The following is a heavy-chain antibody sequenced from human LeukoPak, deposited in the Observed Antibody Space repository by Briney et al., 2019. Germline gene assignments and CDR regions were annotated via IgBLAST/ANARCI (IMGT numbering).Heavy chain of an antibody. V-gene: IGHV3-21*01. Sequence: GGSLRLSCAASGFTFSSYSMNWVRQAPGKGLEWVSSISSSSSYIYYADSVKGRFTISRDNAKNSPYLQMNSLRAEDTAVYYCARVRQWLADYWGQGTLVTVSS. CDR1: GFTFSSYS. D-gene: IGHD6-19*01. J-gene: IGHJ4*02. CDR3: ARVRQWLADY. CDR2: ISSSSSYI.